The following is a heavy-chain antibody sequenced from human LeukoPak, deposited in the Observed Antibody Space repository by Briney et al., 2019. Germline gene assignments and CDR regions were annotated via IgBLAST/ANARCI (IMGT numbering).Heavy chain of an antibody. CDR3: ANTLLWGYNWFDP. D-gene: IGHD3-10*01. V-gene: IGHV3-30*18. J-gene: IGHJ5*02. CDR2: ISYDGSNK. Sequence: PGRSLRLSCAASGFTFSSYGMHWVRQAPGKGLEWVAVISYDGSNKYYADSVKGRFTISRDNSKNTLYLQMDCLRAEDKAVYYCANTLLWGYNWFDPWGQGTLVTVSS. CDR1: GFTFSSYG.